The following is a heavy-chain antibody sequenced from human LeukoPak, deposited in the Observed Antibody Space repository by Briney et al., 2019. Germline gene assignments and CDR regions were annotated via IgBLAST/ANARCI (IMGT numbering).Heavy chain of an antibody. CDR3: AKDDDRHWGSSCQDY. D-gene: IGHD2-2*01. Sequence: PGGSLRLSCAASGFTFSRYGIHWVRQAPGKGLEWVAFIGYDGSPKYYGGSVRGRFTISRDNSKNTVYLQMHSLETEDTAIYYCAKDDDRHWGSSCQDYWGQGTLVTVSS. CDR1: GFTFSRYG. CDR2: IGYDGSPK. J-gene: IGHJ4*02. V-gene: IGHV3-30*02.